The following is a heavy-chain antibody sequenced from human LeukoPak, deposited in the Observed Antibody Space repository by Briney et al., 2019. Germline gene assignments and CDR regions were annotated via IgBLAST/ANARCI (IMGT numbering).Heavy chain of an antibody. CDR1: GGSMSTYY. Sequence: PSETLSLTCTVSGGSMSTYYWSWIRQPPGRGLEWIGHIYTSGSTNYSPSLKSRVTMSVDTSKNQFSLKLTSVTAADTAVYYCARLLRYSNYLDSWGQGTLVTVSS. CDR2: IYTSGST. D-gene: IGHD4-11*01. V-gene: IGHV4-4*09. CDR3: ARLLRYSNYLDS. J-gene: IGHJ4*02.